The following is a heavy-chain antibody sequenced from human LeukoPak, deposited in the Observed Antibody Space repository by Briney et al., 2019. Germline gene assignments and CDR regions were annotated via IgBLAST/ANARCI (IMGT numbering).Heavy chain of an antibody. V-gene: IGHV3-23*01. J-gene: IGHJ3*02. CDR2: ITGTT. CDR3: ARGDIVVVTGVGEAFDI. D-gene: IGHD2-21*02. CDR1: GFTFSSYA. Sequence: PGGSLRLSCAASGFTFSSYAMSWVRQAPGKGLQWVSTITGTTHYADSVRGRFTISRDNSKNILYLQMNSLRSEDTAVYYCARGDIVVVTGVGEAFDIWGQGTMVTVSS.